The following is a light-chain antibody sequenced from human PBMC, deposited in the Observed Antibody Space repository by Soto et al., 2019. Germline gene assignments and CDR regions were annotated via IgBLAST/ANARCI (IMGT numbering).Light chain of an antibody. CDR1: QSVSDY. CDR3: QLRRT. V-gene: IGKV3-20*01. CDR2: GAS. J-gene: IGKJ1*01. Sequence: EIVMTQSPATLSVSPGEDVTLSCRASQSVSDYLAWYQQKPGQAPRLLIYGASSRATGIPDRFSGSGSGTDFTLTISRLEPEDFAVYYCQLRRTFGQGTKVDIK.